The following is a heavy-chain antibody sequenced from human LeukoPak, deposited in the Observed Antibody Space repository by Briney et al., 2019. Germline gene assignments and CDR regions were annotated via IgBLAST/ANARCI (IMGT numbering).Heavy chain of an antibody. Sequence: ASVKVSCKASGYTFTTYDLAWVRQAPGQGLEWMGWMNPNTGNTGYAQKFQGRVTMTRDTSISTAYMELSSLTSEDTAVFYCARTYYYDNSGTPNRFDPWGQGTLVTVSS. CDR3: ARTYYYDNSGTPNRFDP. CDR1: GYTFTTYD. CDR2: MNPNTGNT. D-gene: IGHD3-22*01. V-gene: IGHV1-8*01. J-gene: IGHJ5*02.